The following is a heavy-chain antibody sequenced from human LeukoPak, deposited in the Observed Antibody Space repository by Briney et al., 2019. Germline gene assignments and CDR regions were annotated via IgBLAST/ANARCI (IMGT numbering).Heavy chain of an antibody. CDR2: IYHSGST. J-gene: IGHJ4*02. CDR1: GGSISSGGHS. CDR3: AREVGGTGVFDY. V-gene: IGHV4-30-2*01. Sequence: SETLSLTCAVSGGSISSGGHSWSWIRQPPGKGLEWIGYIYHSGSTYYNPSLKSRVTISVDRSKNQFSQKLSSVTAADTAVYYCAREVGGTGVFDYWGQGTLVTVSS. D-gene: IGHD3-10*01.